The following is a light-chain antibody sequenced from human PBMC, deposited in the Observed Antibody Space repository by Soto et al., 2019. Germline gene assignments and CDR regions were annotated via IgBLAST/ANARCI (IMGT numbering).Light chain of an antibody. Sequence: EIVLTQSPGTLSLSPGERATLSCRASHSVSSSYLAWYQQKPGQAPRLLIYGASSKATGNPDRFSGSGSGTDFALTISRLEPEDFAVDYCQQYGSSPRLTFGGGTKVEIK. CDR1: HSVSSSY. CDR2: GAS. CDR3: QQYGSSPRLT. J-gene: IGKJ4*01. V-gene: IGKV3-20*01.